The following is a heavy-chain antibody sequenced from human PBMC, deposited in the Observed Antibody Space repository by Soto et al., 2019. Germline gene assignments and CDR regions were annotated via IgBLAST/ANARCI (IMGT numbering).Heavy chain of an antibody. V-gene: IGHV1-8*02. CDR3: ARGPHSSNYPNSYFCALDV. Sequence: QVQLVQSGAEVKKPGASVKVSCKASGYTFTSYDINWVRQATGQGLEWMGWMNPDNGNTGYAQKFQGRVTMARDTSMSSVHMELSSLKSEDTAVYYCARGPHSSNYPNSYFCALDVWGKGTTVTVSS. CDR1: GYTFTSYD. D-gene: IGHD4-4*01. J-gene: IGHJ6*04. CDR2: MNPDNGNT.